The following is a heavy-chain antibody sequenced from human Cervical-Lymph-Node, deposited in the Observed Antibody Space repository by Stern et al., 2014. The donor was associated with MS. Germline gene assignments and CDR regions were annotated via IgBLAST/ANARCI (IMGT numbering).Heavy chain of an antibody. CDR3: AGWYGPFDS. CDR1: GGTFSSYA. J-gene: IGHJ4*02. V-gene: IGHV1-69*01. D-gene: IGHD6-19*01. Sequence: VQLVESGAEVKKPGSSGKGSCKASGGTFSSYAISWGRQAPGQGLEWMGGIIPIFGTANDAQKVQGRVTITADESTGTAYLERGSLRSEDTAVYYCAGWYGPFDSWGQGTLVTVSS. CDR2: IIPIFGTA.